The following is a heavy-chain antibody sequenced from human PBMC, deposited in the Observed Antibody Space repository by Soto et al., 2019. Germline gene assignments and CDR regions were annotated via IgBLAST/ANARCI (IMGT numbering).Heavy chain of an antibody. D-gene: IGHD3-16*01. V-gene: IGHV2-5*01. Sequence: QITLKESGPTLVEPTQTLTLTCTYSGFSLRTTGVGVGWIRQPPGKALEWLGIIYWNDDKRYSPSLKNRFTLTSDISKSQVVLTVTNMDPVDTATYSCAHTWGLPFDYWGQGTLVIVSS. CDR2: IYWNDDK. J-gene: IGHJ4*02. CDR3: AHTWGLPFDY. CDR1: GFSLRTTGVG.